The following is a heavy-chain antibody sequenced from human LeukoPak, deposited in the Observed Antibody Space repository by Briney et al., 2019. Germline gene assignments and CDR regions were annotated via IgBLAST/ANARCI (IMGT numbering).Heavy chain of an antibody. V-gene: IGHV4-34*01. Sequence: PSETLSLTCAVYGGSFSGYYWSWIRQPPGKGLEGIGEINHSGTTNYNRSLKRRVSISVDPSKNQFSLKLSSVTAADAAVYYCARYYGGNSHYYYYGMDVWGQGTTVTVCS. CDR2: INHSGTT. CDR1: GGSFSGYY. CDR3: ARYYGGNSHYYYYGMDV. J-gene: IGHJ6*02. D-gene: IGHD4-23*01.